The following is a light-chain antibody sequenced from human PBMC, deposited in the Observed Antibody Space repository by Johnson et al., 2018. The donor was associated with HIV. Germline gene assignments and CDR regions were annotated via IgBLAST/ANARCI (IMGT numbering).Light chain of an antibody. V-gene: IGLV1-51*02. Sequence: QSVLTQPPSVSAAPGQKVTISCSGSSSNIGNNDVSWYQQLPGTAPKLLIYENNKRPSGIPYRFSGSKSGTSATLGITGLQTGDEADYYCGTWDSSLSAFYVFGTGTKVTVL. CDR3: GTWDSSLSAFYV. J-gene: IGLJ1*01. CDR2: ENN. CDR1: SSNIGNND.